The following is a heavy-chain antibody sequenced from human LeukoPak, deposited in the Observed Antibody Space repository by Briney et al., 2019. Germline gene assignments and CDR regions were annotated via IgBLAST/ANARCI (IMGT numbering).Heavy chain of an antibody. D-gene: IGHD3-22*01. CDR1: GGTFSSYA. V-gene: IGHV1-2*02. CDR2: INPNSGGT. J-gene: IGHJ4*02. Sequence: ASVKVSCKASGGTFSSYAISWVRQAPGQGLEWMGWINPNSGGTNYAQKFQGRVTMTRDTSISTAYMELSRLRSDDTAVYYCARDRENDGNYFDYWGQGTLVTVSS. CDR3: ARDRENDGNYFDY.